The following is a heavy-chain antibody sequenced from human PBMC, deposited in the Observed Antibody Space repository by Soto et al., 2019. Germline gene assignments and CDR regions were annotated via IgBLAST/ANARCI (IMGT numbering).Heavy chain of an antibody. V-gene: IGHV1-46*03. Sequence: ASVKVSCKTSGYHFTRYYIHWVRQAPGKGLEWMGIINPTGGRATYAQKFQGRVSMTTDTSTTTVYMELTGLKSEDTAVYLCSRDRCSSTSCYPDYWGQGTLVTVSS. CDR3: SRDRCSSTSCYPDY. J-gene: IGHJ4*02. D-gene: IGHD2-2*01. CDR2: INPTGGRA. CDR1: GYHFTRYY.